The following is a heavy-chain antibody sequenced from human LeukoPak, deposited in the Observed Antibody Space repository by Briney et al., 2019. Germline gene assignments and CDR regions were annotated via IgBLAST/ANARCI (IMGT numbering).Heavy chain of an antibody. V-gene: IGHV4-59*12. CDR1: GGSISSYY. Sequence: SETLSLTCTVSGGSISSYYWSWIRQPPGKGLEWIGEIYHSGSTNYSPSLKSRVTISVDKSKNQFSLKLSSVTAADTAVYYCARKAMVVAATRKTHYYYYYMDVWGKGTTVTASS. CDR3: ARKAMVVAATRKTHYYYYYMDV. CDR2: IYHSGST. D-gene: IGHD2-15*01. J-gene: IGHJ6*03.